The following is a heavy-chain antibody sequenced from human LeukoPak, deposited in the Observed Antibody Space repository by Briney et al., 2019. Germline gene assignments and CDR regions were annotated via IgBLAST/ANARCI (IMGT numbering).Heavy chain of an antibody. CDR1: GGTFSSYA. CDR3: AREDIEMASTL. J-gene: IGHJ4*02. CDR2: IIPILGIA. V-gene: IGHV1-69*04. D-gene: IGHD5-24*01. Sequence: SVKVSCKASGGTFSSYAISWVRQAPGQGLEWMGRIIPILGIANYAQKFQGRVTITADKSTSTAYMELSSLRSEDTAVYYCAREDIEMASTLWGQGTLVIVSS.